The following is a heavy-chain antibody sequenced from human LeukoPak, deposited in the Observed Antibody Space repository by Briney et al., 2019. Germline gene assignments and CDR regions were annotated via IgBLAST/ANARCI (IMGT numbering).Heavy chain of an antibody. Sequence: SETLSLTCTVSGGSISSSSYYWGWIRQPPGKGLEWIGSIYYSGSTYYNPSLKSRVTISVDTSKNQFSLKLSSVTAADTAVYYRARGSGSYWDFDYWGQGTLVTVSS. CDR2: IYYSGST. CDR1: GGSISSSSYY. D-gene: IGHD3-22*01. V-gene: IGHV4-39*01. CDR3: ARGSGSYWDFDY. J-gene: IGHJ4*02.